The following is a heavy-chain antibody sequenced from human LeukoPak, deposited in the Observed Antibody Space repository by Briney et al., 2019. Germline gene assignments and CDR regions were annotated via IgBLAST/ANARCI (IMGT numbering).Heavy chain of an antibody. CDR3: ARGSGYYDSSGYYYYYGMDV. D-gene: IGHD3-22*01. CDR1: GYTFITYY. Sequence: ASVKVSCKASGYTFITYYIHWVRQAPGQGLEWMGWISAYNGNTNYAQKLQGRVTMTTDTSTSTAYMELRSLRSDDTAVYYCARGSGYYDSSGYYYYYGMDVWGQGTTVTVSS. V-gene: IGHV1-18*04. J-gene: IGHJ6*02. CDR2: ISAYNGNT.